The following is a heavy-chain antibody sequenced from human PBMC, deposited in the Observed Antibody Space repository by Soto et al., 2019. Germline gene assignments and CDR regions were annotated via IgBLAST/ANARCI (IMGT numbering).Heavy chain of an antibody. CDR1: GFTFSSYD. J-gene: IGHJ3*01. V-gene: IGHV3-33*01. D-gene: IGHD6-19*01. Sequence: QVQLVESGGGVVQPGRSLRLSCAASGFTFSSYDMHWVRQAPGKGLEWVAVIWYDGSASYADSVQGRFTISRDNSNNTLYRQMNSLRAEDTAIYSCVREGSGWYSRGSFDFWGRGTMVTVSS. CDR3: VREGSGWYSRGSFDF. CDR2: IWYDGSA.